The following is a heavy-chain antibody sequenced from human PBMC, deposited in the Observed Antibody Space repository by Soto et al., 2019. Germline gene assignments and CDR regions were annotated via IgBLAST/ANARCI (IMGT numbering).Heavy chain of an antibody. J-gene: IGHJ5*02. CDR2: INPNSGGT. Sequence: GASVKVSCKASGYTFTGYYMHWARQAPGQGLEWMGWINPNSGGTNYAQKFQGWVTMTRDTSISTAYMELSRLRSDDTAVYYCARDRSQGWTSNRENWFDPWGQGTLVTVSS. CDR1: GYTFTGYY. D-gene: IGHD6-19*01. V-gene: IGHV1-2*04. CDR3: ARDRSQGWTSNRENWFDP.